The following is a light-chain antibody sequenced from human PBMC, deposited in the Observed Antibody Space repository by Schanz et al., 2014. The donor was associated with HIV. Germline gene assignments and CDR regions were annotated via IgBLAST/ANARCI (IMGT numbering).Light chain of an antibody. CDR3: QSYDKSLSVVV. CDR2: ENT. V-gene: IGLV1-44*01. J-gene: IGLJ2*01. CDR1: SSDIGSNT. Sequence: QSVLTQPPSASGTPGQRVTISCSGSSSDIGSNTVNWYQQLPTSAPKLLIYENTNRPSGVPDRFSGSTSGTSAYLAITGLQADDEADYYCQSYDKSLSVVVFGGGTKLTVL.